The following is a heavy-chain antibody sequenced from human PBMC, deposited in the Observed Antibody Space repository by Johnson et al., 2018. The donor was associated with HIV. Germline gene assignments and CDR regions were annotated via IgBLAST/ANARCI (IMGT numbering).Heavy chain of an antibody. V-gene: IGHV3-7*01. Sequence: VQLVESGGGLVQPGGSLRLSCAVSGFSFSRYWMSWVRQAPGKGLEWVANIKQDGSDKKYVDSVKGRFTISRDNSKNTVYLQMNSLRDEDTSVYYCTIWRWGWAGQEAFDIWGQGTMVTVSS. CDR1: GFSFSRYW. D-gene: IGHD5-24*01. CDR2: IKQDGSDK. J-gene: IGHJ3*02. CDR3: TIWRWGWAGQEAFDI.